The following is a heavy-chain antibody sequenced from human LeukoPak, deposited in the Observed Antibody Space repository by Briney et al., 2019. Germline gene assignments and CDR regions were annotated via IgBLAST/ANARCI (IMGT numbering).Heavy chain of an antibody. D-gene: IGHD3-22*01. J-gene: IGHJ4*02. CDR3: ARFSSGYYASLDY. CDR1: GGSFSGYY. V-gene: IGHV4-34*01. CDR2: INHSGST. Sequence: PSETLSLTCAVYGGSFSGYYWSWIRQPPGKGLEWMGEINHSGSTNYNPSLKSRVTISVDTSKNQFSLKLSSVTAADTAVYYCARFSSGYYASLDYWGQGTLVTVSS.